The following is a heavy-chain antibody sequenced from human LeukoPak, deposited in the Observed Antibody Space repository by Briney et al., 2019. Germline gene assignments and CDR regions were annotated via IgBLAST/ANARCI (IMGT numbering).Heavy chain of an antibody. CDR2: IIPIFVTA. V-gene: IGHV1-69*01. CDR3: ARRSRFFDY. CDR1: GGTFSSYA. J-gene: IGHJ4*02. Sequence: GSSVKISCKASGGTFSSYAISWVRQAPGQGLECMGGIIPIFVTANYAQNFQGRDTITADESTSTAYMELSSLRSEATAVSYCARRSRFFDYWGQGTLVTVSS.